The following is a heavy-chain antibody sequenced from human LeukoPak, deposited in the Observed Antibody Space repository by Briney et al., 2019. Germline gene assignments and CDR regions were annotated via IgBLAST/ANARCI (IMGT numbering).Heavy chain of an antibody. J-gene: IGHJ6*02. CDR1: GFTFSNHW. CDR3: ARSQRGRWSAYCGMDV. Sequence: GGSLRLSCAASGFTFSNHWMHWVRQAPGKGLMWVSRINRGGSRTDYADSVKGRFTISRDDAKNTLYLQMNSLRAEDTAVYYCARSQRGRWSAYCGMDVWGQGTTVTVSS. V-gene: IGHV3-74*01. CDR2: INRGGSRT. D-gene: IGHD2-15*01.